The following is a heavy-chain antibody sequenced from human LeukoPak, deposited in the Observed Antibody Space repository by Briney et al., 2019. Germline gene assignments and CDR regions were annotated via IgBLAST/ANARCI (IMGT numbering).Heavy chain of an antibody. D-gene: IGHD2-15*01. V-gene: IGHV3-74*01. J-gene: IGHJ4*02. CDR1: GFAVSMYW. CDR2: IDTDVSST. Sequence: GGSLRLSCAASGFAVSMYWMHWVRQAPGKGLVWVSRIDTDVSSTDYADSVKGRFTISRDNAKNTLYLDINNLRGQDTAIYYCARWFGSGWYRAGYFDYWGQGSLVTVSS. CDR3: ARWFGSGWYRAGYFDY.